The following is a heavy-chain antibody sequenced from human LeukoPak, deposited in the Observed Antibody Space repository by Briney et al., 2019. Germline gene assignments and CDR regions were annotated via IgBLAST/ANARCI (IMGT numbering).Heavy chain of an antibody. CDR1: GFTVSSNY. CDR2: IYSGGST. J-gene: IGHJ4*02. CDR3: ARGLSAAASRNYFDY. V-gene: IGHV3-53*01. D-gene: IGHD6-13*01. Sequence: GSLRLSCAASGFTVSSNYMSWVRQAPGKGLEWVSVIYSGGSTYYADSVKGRFTISRDNSKNTLYLQMNSLRAEDTAVYYCARGLSAAASRNYFDYWGQGTLVTVSS.